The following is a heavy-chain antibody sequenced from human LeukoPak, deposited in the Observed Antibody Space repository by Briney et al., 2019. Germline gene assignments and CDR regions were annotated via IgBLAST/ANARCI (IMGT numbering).Heavy chain of an antibody. D-gene: IGHD6-13*01. V-gene: IGHV3-33*06. CDR3: AKVLGFKYSSSWYGDY. J-gene: IGHJ4*02. CDR2: IWNDGSNK. CDR1: GFTLSTYG. Sequence: PGRSLRLSCAASGFTLSTYGMYWVRQAPGKGLEWVAVIWNDGSNKHYADSVKGRFTISRDNSKNTLDLQMNSLRAEDTAVYYCAKVLGFKYSSSWYGDYWGQGTLVTVSS.